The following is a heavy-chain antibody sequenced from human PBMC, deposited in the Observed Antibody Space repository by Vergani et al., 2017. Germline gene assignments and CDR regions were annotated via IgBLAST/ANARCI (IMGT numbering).Heavy chain of an antibody. CDR1: GGSISSGGYY. D-gene: IGHD1-26*01. V-gene: IGHV4-31*03. J-gene: IGHJ4*02. Sequence: QVQLQESGPGLVKPSQTLSLTCTVSGGSISSGGYYWSWIRQHPGKGLEWIGYIYYSGSTYYDPSLKSRVTISVDTSKNQFSLKLSSVTAADTAVYYCARGSFREYYFDYWGQGTLVTVSS. CDR3: ARGSFREYYFDY. CDR2: IYYSGST.